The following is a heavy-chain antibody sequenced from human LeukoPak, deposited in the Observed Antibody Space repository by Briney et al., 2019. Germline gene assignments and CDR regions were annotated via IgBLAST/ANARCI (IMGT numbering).Heavy chain of an antibody. CDR2: IYYSGST. Sequence: SSETLSLTCTVSGGSISSYYWSWIRQPPGKGLEWIGYIYYSGSTNYNPSLKSRVTISVDTSKNQFSLKLSSVTAADTAVYYCARYSMATTDAFDIWGQGTMVTVSS. V-gene: IGHV4-59*01. CDR1: GGSISSYY. D-gene: IGHD5-24*01. J-gene: IGHJ3*02. CDR3: ARYSMATTDAFDI.